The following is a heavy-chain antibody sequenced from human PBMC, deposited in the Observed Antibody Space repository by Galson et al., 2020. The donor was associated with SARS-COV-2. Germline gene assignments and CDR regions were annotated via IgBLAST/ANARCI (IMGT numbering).Heavy chain of an antibody. CDR3: ARGGVRYSSSRYVGDGFDI. V-gene: IGHV3-13*01. J-gene: IGHJ3*02. D-gene: IGHD6-13*01. CDR2: IGTAGDT. CDR1: GFTFSSYD. Sequence: GGSLRLSCAASGFTFSSYDMHWVRQVTGKGLEWVSGIGTAGDTYYPGSVKGRFTISRENAKKSLYLQMNSLRAGDTAVYYCARGGVRYSSSRYVGDGFDIWGQGTMVTVSS.